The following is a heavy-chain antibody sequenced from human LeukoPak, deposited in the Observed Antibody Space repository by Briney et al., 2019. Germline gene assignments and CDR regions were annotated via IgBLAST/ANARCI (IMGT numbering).Heavy chain of an antibody. Sequence: PGGSLRLSCAASGFTFSSYGMHWVRQAPGKGLEWVAFIRYDGSNKYYADSVKGRFTISRDNSKNTLYLQMNSLRAEDTAVYYCAKEGWITIFGVAPMDVWGKGTTVTVSS. J-gene: IGHJ6*03. CDR1: GFTFSSYG. D-gene: IGHD3-3*01. CDR2: IRYDGSNK. CDR3: AKEGWITIFGVAPMDV. V-gene: IGHV3-30*02.